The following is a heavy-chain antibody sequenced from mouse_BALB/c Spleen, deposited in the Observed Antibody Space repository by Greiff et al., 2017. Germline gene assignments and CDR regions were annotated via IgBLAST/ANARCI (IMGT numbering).Heavy chain of an antibody. D-gene: IGHD4-1*01. CDR3: ARSGTGWFAY. Sequence: QVQLQQSGAELARPGASVKLSCKASGYTFTSYWMQWVKQRPGQGLEWIGAIYPGDGDTRYTQKFKGKATLTADKSSSTAYMQLSSLASEDSAVYYCARSGTGWFAYWGQGTLVTVSA. J-gene: IGHJ3*01. V-gene: IGHV1-87*01. CDR2: IYPGDGDT. CDR1: GYTFTSYW.